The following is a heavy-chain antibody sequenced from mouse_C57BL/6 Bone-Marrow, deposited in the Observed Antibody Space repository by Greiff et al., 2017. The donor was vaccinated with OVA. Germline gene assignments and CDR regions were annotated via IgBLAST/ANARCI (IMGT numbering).Heavy chain of an antibody. CDR3: AGRGAMEY. CDR2: ISNGGGST. J-gene: IGHJ4*01. V-gene: IGHV5-12*01. CDR1: GFTFSDFY. Sequence: EVKLVESGGGLVQPGGSLKLSCAASGFTFSDFYMYWFRQTPERRLEWVAYISNGGGSTYYPDTVKGRFTISRDNAKNTLYLQMSRLKSEDTAMYYCAGRGAMEYWGPRTSGTVSS.